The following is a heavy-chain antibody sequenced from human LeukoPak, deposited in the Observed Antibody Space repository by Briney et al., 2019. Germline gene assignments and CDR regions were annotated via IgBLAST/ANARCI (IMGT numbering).Heavy chain of an antibody. CDR3: ARDDHYDSSGYYYGPFDY. J-gene: IGHJ4*02. CDR1: EFTFSSYW. Sequence: PGGSLRLSCAASEFTFSSYWMHWGRQAPGKGLVWVSRINSDGSSTSYADSVKGRFTISRDNAKNTLYLQMNSLRAEDTAVYYCARDDHYDSSGYYYGPFDYWGQGTLVTVSS. CDR2: INSDGSST. V-gene: IGHV3-74*01. D-gene: IGHD3-22*01.